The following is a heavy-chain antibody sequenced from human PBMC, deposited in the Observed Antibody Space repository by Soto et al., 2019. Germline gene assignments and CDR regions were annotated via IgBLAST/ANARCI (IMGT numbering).Heavy chain of an antibody. V-gene: IGHV1-3*01. D-gene: IGHD5-12*01. Sequence: QVQLVQSGAEVKKPGASVKVSCKASGYTFTSYAMHWVRQAPGQRLEWMGWVNAGNGNTKYSQKFQGRVTITRDTSASTAYMELSSLRSEDTAVYYCARGVATNSYYYYYYYMDVWGKGTTVTVSS. J-gene: IGHJ6*03. CDR2: VNAGNGNT. CDR3: ARGVATNSYYYYYYYMDV. CDR1: GYTFTSYA.